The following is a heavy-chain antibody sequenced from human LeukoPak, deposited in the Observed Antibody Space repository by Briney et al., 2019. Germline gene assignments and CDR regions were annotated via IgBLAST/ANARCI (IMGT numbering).Heavy chain of an antibody. J-gene: IGHJ3*02. V-gene: IGHV4-59*07. CDR1: GGSISSYS. Sequence: PSDTLSPTCTISGGSISSYSWSWTRQPPGKGRDWIGYIYYSGKTNYNPSLNTRPTQSVHTSKNQFSLNLLSVTAADTAVYYCARGRFWSGYYLFDIWGQGTMVTVSS. D-gene: IGHD3-3*01. CDR2: IYYSGKT. CDR3: ARGRFWSGYYLFDI.